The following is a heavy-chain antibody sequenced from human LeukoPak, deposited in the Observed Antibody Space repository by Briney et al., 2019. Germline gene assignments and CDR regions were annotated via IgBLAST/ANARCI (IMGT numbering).Heavy chain of an antibody. J-gene: IGHJ2*01. Sequence: GGSLRLSCAASGLSLSSNNMHWVRQAPGGGLEWLSYISAGSGTVFSADSVKGRFSISRDNARESLFLQMNSLRVDVTAVYYCTKDLGLRRMIWGRGTLVIVSS. D-gene: IGHD1-14*01. CDR1: GLSLSSNN. CDR2: ISAGSGTV. V-gene: IGHV3-48*04. CDR3: TKDLGLRRMI.